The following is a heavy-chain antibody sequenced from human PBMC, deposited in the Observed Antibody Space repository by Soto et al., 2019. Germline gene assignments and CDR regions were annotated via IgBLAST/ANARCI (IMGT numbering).Heavy chain of an antibody. V-gene: IGHV3-21*01. CDR3: AKDRDIVVVVAAFDY. CDR1: GFTFSSYS. D-gene: IGHD2-15*01. J-gene: IGHJ4*02. CDR2: ISSSSSYI. Sequence: PGGSLRLSCAASGFTFSSYSMNWVRQAPGKGLEWVSSISSSSSYIYYADSVKGRFTISRDNSKNTLYLQMNSLRAEDTAVYYCAKDRDIVVVVAAFDYWGQGTLVTVSS.